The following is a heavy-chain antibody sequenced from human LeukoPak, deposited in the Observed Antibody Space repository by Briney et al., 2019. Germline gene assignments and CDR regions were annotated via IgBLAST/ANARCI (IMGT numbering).Heavy chain of an antibody. V-gene: IGHV4-39*01. CDR1: GGSISSSSCY. Sequence: SETLSLTCTVAGGSISSSSCYWGWIRQPPGKGLEWIGSIYYSGSTYYNPSLKSRVTISVDTSKNQFSLKLSSVTAADTAVYYCARAQRHSSRWYYFDYWGQGTLVTVSS. J-gene: IGHJ4*02. D-gene: IGHD6-13*01. CDR3: ARAQRHSSRWYYFDY. CDR2: IYYSGST.